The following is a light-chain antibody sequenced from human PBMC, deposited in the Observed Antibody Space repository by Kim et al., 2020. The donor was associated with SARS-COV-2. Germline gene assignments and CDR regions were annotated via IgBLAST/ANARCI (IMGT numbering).Light chain of an antibody. J-gene: IGKJ3*01. V-gene: IGKV1-33*01. CDR2: DAS. Sequence: DIQMTQSPSSLSASVGDRVTITCQASQDISNYLNWYQQKPGKAPKLLIYDASNLETGVPSRFSGSGSGTDFTFTISSLQPEDIATYYCQQYVVFTFGPGTKVDIK. CDR3: QQYVVFT. CDR1: QDISNY.